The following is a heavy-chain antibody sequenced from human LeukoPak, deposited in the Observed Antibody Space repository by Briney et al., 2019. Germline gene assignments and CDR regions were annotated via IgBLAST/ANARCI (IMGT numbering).Heavy chain of an antibody. CDR3: ARRTDRAFRVAAAGTYSDAFDI. CDR2: IYPGDSDT. J-gene: IGHJ3*02. CDR1: GYSFTSYW. Sequence: GESLKISCKGSGYSFTSYWIGWVRQMPGKGLEWMGIIYPGDSDTRYSPSFQGQVTISADKSISTAYLQWSSLKASDTAMYYCARRTDRAFRVAAAGTYSDAFDIWGQGTMVTVSS. D-gene: IGHD6-13*01. V-gene: IGHV5-51*01.